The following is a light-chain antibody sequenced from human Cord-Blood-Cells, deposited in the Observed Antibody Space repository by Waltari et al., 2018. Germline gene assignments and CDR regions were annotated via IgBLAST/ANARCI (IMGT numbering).Light chain of an antibody. J-gene: IGLJ2*01. V-gene: IGLV7-46*01. CDR2: DTS. CDR1: TGAVTSGHY. CDR3: LLSYSGALVV. Sequence: QAVVTQEPSLTVFPGGTVTLTCGSTTGAVTSGHYPYWFQQKPAQAPRTLIYDTSNKHSWTPARFSGSLLGGKAALTLSGAQPEDEAEYYCLLSYSGALVVFGGGTKLTVL.